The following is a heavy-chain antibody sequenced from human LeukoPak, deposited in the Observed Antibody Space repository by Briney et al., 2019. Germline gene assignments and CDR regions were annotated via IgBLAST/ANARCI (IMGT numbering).Heavy chain of an antibody. CDR1: GFTVSNTY. Sequence: GGSLRLSCAASGFTVSNTYMSWVRQAPGKGLEWVSAISGSGGSTYYADSVKGRITISRDNSKNTLYLQMNSLRAEDTAVYYCAKGMTGGGYWGQGTLVTVSS. CDR3: AKGMTGGGY. CDR2: ISGSGGST. J-gene: IGHJ4*02. D-gene: IGHD1-14*01. V-gene: IGHV3-23*01.